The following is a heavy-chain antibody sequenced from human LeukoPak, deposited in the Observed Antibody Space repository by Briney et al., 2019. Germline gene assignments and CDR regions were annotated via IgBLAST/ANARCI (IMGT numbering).Heavy chain of an antibody. D-gene: IGHD3-3*01. Sequence: KPSETLSLTCAVYDGSFSGYYWSRIRQPPGKGLEWIGEINHSGSTNYNPSLKSRVTILVDTSENQFSLKLTSMSAADTAVYYCARGSRISMFGVTHMRGTFDIWGQGTMVTVSS. CDR3: ARGSRISMFGVTHMRGTFDI. V-gene: IGHV4-34*01. CDR2: INHSGST. CDR1: DGSFSGYY. J-gene: IGHJ3*02.